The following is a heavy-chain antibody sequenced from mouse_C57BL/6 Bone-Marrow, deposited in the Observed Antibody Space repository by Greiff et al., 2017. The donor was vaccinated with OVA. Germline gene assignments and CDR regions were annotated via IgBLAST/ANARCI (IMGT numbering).Heavy chain of an antibody. CDR1: GYTFTSYW. Sequence: QVQLQQPGAELVRPGSSVKLSCKASGYTFTSYWMDWVKQRPGQGLEWIGNIYPSDSENHYNQKFKDKATLTVDKSSSTAYMQLSSLTSEDSAVYYCARDDYDYDGEGYYAMDYWGQGTSVTVSS. D-gene: IGHD2-4*01. CDR3: ARDDYDYDGEGYYAMDY. CDR2: IYPSDSEN. V-gene: IGHV1-61*01. J-gene: IGHJ4*01.